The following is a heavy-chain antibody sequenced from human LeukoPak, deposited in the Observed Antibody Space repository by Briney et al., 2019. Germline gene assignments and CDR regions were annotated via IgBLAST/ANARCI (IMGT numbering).Heavy chain of an antibody. CDR2: IYPSGST. CDR3: ASGAAAPLYYFDY. J-gene: IGHJ4*02. CDR1: GGSIDTTSYY. V-gene: IGHV4-61*02. D-gene: IGHD6-13*01. Sequence: SETLSLTCTVSGGSIDTTSYYWSWIRQPVGQGLEWIGRIYPSGSTNYNPPLKSRLTLSVDKSKNQFSLNLTSVTAADTAIYYCASGAAAPLYYFDYWGQGSLVTVSS.